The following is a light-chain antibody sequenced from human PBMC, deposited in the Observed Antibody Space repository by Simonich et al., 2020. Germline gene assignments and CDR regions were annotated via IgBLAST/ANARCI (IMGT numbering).Light chain of an antibody. CDR1: QSIISY. CDR3: QQSYSTPYT. J-gene: IGKJ2*01. Sequence: DIQMTQSPSSLSASVGDRVTITCRASQSIISYLNWYQQKPGKAPKLLIYAASSLQGGVPSRFSGSGSGTDFTLTISSLQPEDFATYYCQQSYSTPYTFGQGTKLEIK. V-gene: IGKV1-39*01. CDR2: AAS.